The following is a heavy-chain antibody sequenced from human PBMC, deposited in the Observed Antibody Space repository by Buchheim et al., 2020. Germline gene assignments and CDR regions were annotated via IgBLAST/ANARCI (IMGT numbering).Heavy chain of an antibody. CDR2: INHSGST. D-gene: IGHD3-22*01. CDR1: GGSFSGYY. CDR3: ARVFGEDTSGYYVSY. Sequence: QLQLQESGPGLVKPSETLSLTCAVYGGSFSGYYWSWIRQPPGKGLEWIGEINHSGSTNCNPSLKSRVSISVDTSKNQFSLKLSSVTAADTAVYYCARVFGEDTSGYYVSYWGQGTL. J-gene: IGHJ4*02. V-gene: IGHV4-34*01.